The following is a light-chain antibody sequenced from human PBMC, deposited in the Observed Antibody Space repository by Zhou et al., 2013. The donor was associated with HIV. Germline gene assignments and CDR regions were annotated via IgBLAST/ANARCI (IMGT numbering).Light chain of an antibody. V-gene: IGKV3-20*01. CDR2: GAS. J-gene: IGKJ4*01. CDR1: QSVSSSY. Sequence: EIVLTQSPGTLSLSPGERATLSCRASQSVSSSYLAWYQQKPGQAPRLLIYGASTRATGIPARFSGTGSGTEFTLTISRLEPEDFVVYYCQQYGSSPLTFGGGTKVEIK. CDR3: QQYGSSPLT.